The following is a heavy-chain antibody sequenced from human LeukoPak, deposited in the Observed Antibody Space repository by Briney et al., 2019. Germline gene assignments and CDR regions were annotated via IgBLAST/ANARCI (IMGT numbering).Heavy chain of an antibody. CDR2: MFYNGAT. Sequence: PSETLSLTCSVSLGSISSSGYYWGWIRQSPGKGLEWIGTMFYNGATKTNPSLSSRVSMSIDTSMNQFSLELRSVTAADTAVYYCAREARSPLPVTDPGDYWGQGTLVTVSS. CDR1: LGSISSSGYY. CDR3: AREARSPLPVTDPGDY. V-gene: IGHV4-39*07. D-gene: IGHD2-21*02. J-gene: IGHJ4*02.